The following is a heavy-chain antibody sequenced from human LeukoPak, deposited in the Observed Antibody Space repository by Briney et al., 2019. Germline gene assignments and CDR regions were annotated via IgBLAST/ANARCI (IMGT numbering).Heavy chain of an antibody. J-gene: IGHJ5*02. CDR3: ARDRGKHQLVPGGWFDP. Sequence: PSQTLSLTCTVSGGSISSGGYYWSWIRQHPGKGLEWIGYIYYSGSTYYNPSLKSRVTISVDTSKNQFSLKLSSVTAADTAVYYCARDRGKHQLVPGGWFDPWGQGTLVTVSS. CDR1: GGSISSGGYY. V-gene: IGHV4-31*03. D-gene: IGHD6-13*01. CDR2: IYYSGST.